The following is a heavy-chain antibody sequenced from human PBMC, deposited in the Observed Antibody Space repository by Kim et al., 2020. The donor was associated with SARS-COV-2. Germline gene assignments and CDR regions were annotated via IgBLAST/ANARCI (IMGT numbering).Heavy chain of an antibody. V-gene: IGHV4-59*01. CDR2: IYYSGST. CDR3: ARGHTSTWYYFDY. D-gene: IGHD2-2*01. J-gene: IGHJ4*02. Sequence: SETLSLTCTVSGGSISDYYWTWIRQPPGKRLEWIGYIYYSGSTNYNPSLNSRVTISVDTSKNQFSLKLSSVTAADTAVYYCARGHTSTWYYFDYWGQGTLVTVSS. CDR1: GGSISDYY.